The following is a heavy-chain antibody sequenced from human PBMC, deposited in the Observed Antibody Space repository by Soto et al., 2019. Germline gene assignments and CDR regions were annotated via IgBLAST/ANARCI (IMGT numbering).Heavy chain of an antibody. CDR2: IKSKTDGGTT. CDR3: TTYYTGWSFDS. Sequence: EVQLVESGGGLVKPGGSLRLSCAASGFTFSNAWLSWVRQAPGKGLEWVGRIKSKTDGGTTDYAAPVKGRFTISRDDSKNTLYLQMNSLKTEDTAVYYCTTYYTGWSFDSWGQGTLVTVSS. J-gene: IGHJ4*02. V-gene: IGHV3-15*01. D-gene: IGHD6-19*01. CDR1: GFTFSNAW.